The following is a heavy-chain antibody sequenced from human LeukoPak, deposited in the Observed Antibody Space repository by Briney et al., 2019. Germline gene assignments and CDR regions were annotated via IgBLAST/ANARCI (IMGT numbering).Heavy chain of an antibody. V-gene: IGHV4-4*07. CDR1: GGSISSYY. J-gene: IGHJ5*02. CDR3: AREEYDYVWGSYRPNWIDP. Sequence: SETLSLTCTVSGGSISSYYLSWIRQPAGKGLEWIGRIYTSGSTNYNPSLKSRVTMSVDTSKNQFSLKLSSVTAADTAVYYCAREEYDYVWGSYRPNWIDPWGQGTLVTVSS. CDR2: IYTSGST. D-gene: IGHD3-16*02.